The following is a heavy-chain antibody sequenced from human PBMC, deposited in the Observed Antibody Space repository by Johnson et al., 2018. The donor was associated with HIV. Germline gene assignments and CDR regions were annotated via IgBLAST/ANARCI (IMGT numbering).Heavy chain of an antibody. J-gene: IGHJ3*02. CDR1: GFTVSSNY. Sequence: VQLVESGGGLVQPGGSLRLSCAASGFTVSSNYMSWVRQAPGKRLEWVSVIYSGGSTYYADSVKGRFTISRDNSKNTLYLQMNSLRAEDTALYYCARDRGQRAPLCGFDIWGQGTMVTVSS. CDR3: ARDRGQRAPLCGFDI. CDR2: IYSGGST. D-gene: IGHD3-10*01. V-gene: IGHV3-66*01.